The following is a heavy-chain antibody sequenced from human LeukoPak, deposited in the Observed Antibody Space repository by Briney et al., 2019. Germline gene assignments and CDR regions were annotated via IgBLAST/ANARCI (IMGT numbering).Heavy chain of an antibody. V-gene: IGHV3-74*01. CDR3: AKENKIGSIVGANGGFDY. Sequence: GGSLRLSCAASGFTFSSYWMHWVRQAPGKGLVWVSRINSDGSSTSYADSVKGRFTISRDNAKNSLYLQMNSLRAEDTALYYCAKENKIGSIVGANGGFDYWGQGTLVTVSS. J-gene: IGHJ4*02. D-gene: IGHD1-26*01. CDR1: GFTFSSYW. CDR2: INSDGSST.